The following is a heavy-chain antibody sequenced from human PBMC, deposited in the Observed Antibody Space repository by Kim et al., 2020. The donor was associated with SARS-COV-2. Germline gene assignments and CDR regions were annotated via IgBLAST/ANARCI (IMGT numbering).Heavy chain of an antibody. D-gene: IGHD3-10*01. CDR2: IWSDGSNK. J-gene: IGHJ4*02. V-gene: IGHV3-33*01. CDR3: ARDRGGSGTFMLDY. Sequence: GGSLRLSCAASGFTFSNYGMHWVRQAPGKGLEWVAVIWSDGSNKYYADSVEGRFTISRDNSKNTLYLQMNSPRVEDTAVYYCARDRGGSGTFMLDYWGQGTLVTVSS. CDR1: GFTFSNYG.